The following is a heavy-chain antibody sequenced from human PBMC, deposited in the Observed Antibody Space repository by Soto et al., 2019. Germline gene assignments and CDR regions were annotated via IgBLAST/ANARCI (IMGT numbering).Heavy chain of an antibody. CDR3: AKVRYSSPIGYYYGMDV. CDR1: RVAFSKFI. Sequence: QAQLEQSGGEVKKPGSSVKVSCKASRVAFSKFIVTWVRQAPGLGLEWVGGIIPIFGTATYAQKFQGRVTITADESTSTSYMEVNNLRSEDTAVYYCAKVRYSSPIGYYYGMDVWGQGTTVTVSS. V-gene: IGHV1-69*01. J-gene: IGHJ6*02. D-gene: IGHD6-19*01. CDR2: IIPIFGTA.